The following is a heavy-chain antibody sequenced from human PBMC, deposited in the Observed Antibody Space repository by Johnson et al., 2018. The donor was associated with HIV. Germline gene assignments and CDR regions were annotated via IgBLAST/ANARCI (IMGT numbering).Heavy chain of an antibody. D-gene: IGHD3-3*01. Sequence: QLVESGGGVVQPGRSLRLSCAASGFTFSSYAMHWVRQAPGKGLEWVALISYDGTNKYYADSVKGRFTISRDNSKNTLYLQMNSLRAEDTAVYYCAKGGAWAPLEWLRIGANAFDIWGQGTMVTVSS. V-gene: IGHV3-30-3*01. CDR3: AKGGAWAPLEWLRIGANAFDI. CDR1: GFTFSSYA. J-gene: IGHJ3*02. CDR2: ISYDGTNK.